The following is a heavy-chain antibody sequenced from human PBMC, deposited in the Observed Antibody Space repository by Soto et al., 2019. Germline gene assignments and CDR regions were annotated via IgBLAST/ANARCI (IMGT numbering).Heavy chain of an antibody. CDR1: GGSISSGGYY. CDR3: ARDIRYTGYFDL. D-gene: IGHD3-16*02. CDR2: IYYSGST. V-gene: IGHV4-31*03. Sequence: QVQLQESGPGLVKPSQTLSLTCTVSGGSISSGGYYWSWIRQHPGKGLEWIGYIYYSGSTYYHPSLKRRVTISVDTSKTQFSLKLSSVTAADTAVYYCARDIRYTGYFDLWGRGTLVTASS. J-gene: IGHJ2*01.